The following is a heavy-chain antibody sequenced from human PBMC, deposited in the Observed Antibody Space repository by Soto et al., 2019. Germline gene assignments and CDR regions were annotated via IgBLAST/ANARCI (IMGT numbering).Heavy chain of an antibody. Sequence: PSETLSLTCTVSGGSLSSSSSYWGWIRQPPGKGLEWIGTIYSGSTYYNPSLKSRVTISVDTSKNQFSLKLSSVAAADTAIYFCATTRGIAVGGSFDYWGQGTLVTVSS. J-gene: IGHJ4*02. D-gene: IGHD6-13*01. CDR3: ATTRGIAVGGSFDY. CDR2: IYSGST. CDR1: GGSLSSSSSY. V-gene: IGHV4-39*01.